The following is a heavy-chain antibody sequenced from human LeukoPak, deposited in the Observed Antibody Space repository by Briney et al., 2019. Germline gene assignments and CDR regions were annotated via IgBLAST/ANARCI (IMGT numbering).Heavy chain of an antibody. CDR2: IIPILGIT. D-gene: IGHD6-6*01. CDR3: ASQYSSSSRVYFDY. J-gene: IGHJ4*02. CDR1: GGTFSSYT. Sequence: SVKVSCKASGGTFSSYTISWVRQAPGQGLEWMGRIIPILGITNYAQKFQGRVTITADKSTSTAYMELSSLRSEDTAVYYCASQYSSSSRVYFDYWGQGTLVTVSS. V-gene: IGHV1-69*02.